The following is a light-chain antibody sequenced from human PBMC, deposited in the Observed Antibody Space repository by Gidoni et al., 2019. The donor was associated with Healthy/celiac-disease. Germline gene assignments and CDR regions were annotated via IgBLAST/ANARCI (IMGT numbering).Light chain of an antibody. V-gene: IGKV2-28*01. CDR1: QSLLHSNGYNY. J-gene: IGKJ4*01. CDR3: MQALQTPLT. CDR2: LGS. Sequence: DSVMTQSPLSLPVTPGEPASISCRSSQSLLHSNGYNYLDWYLQKPGQSPQLLIYLGSDRASGVPDRFSGSGSGTDFTLKISRVEAVDVGVYYCMQALQTPLTFGGGTKVEIK.